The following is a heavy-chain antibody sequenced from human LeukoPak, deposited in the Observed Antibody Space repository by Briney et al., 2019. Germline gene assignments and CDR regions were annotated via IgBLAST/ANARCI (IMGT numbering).Heavy chain of an antibody. Sequence: GGSLRLSCAASGFTLSTYWMHWVRQAPGKGLEWVAVISYDGSNKYYAESVKGRFTISRDNSKNTLYLQMNSLRAEDAAVYYCARNGGYSYGYDPYYFDYWGQGTLVTVSS. J-gene: IGHJ4*02. D-gene: IGHD5-18*01. CDR2: ISYDGSNK. CDR3: ARNGGYSYGYDPYYFDY. V-gene: IGHV3-30*03. CDR1: GFTLSTYW.